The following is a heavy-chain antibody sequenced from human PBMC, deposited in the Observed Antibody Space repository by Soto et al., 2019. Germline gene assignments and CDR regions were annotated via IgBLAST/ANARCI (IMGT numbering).Heavy chain of an antibody. D-gene: IGHD6-13*01. CDR1: GFTFSDYG. J-gene: IGHJ6*02. V-gene: IGHV3-33*08. Sequence: GRLHRLPYSVSGFTFSDYGMHWVRQAPGKGLEYVSFIRYDGSNKYYADSVKGRFTISRDNSKNTLYLQMNSLRAEDTAVYYCARDFAIAGAGTAYYYYGMDVWGQGTTVTVSS. CDR3: ARDFAIAGAGTAYYYYGMDV. CDR2: IRYDGSNK.